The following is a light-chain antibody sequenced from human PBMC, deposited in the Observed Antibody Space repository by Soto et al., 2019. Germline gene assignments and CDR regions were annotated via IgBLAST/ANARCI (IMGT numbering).Light chain of an antibody. CDR2: GNS. Sequence: QPVLTHPPSVSGAPGQRVTISCTGSRSNIGAGYDVHWYQQLPGTAPKLLIYGNSNRPSGVPDRFSGSKSGTSASLAITGLQAEDEADYYCQSYDSSLSGYVVFGGGTKLTVL. J-gene: IGLJ2*01. CDR3: QSYDSSLSGYVV. CDR1: RSNIGAGYD. V-gene: IGLV1-40*01.